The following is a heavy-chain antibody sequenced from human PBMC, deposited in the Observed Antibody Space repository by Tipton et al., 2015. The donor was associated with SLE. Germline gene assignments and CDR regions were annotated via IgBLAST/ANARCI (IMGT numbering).Heavy chain of an antibody. V-gene: IGHV4-34*01. CDR3: ARAPGLERDYCYYGMDV. CDR2: INHSGST. J-gene: IGHJ6*02. Sequence: TLSLTCAVYGGSFSAYYWSWIRQPPGKGLEWIGEINHSGSTNCNPSFKSRVTISVDTSKNQFSLKLSSVTAADTAVYYCARAPGLERDYCYYGMDVWGQGTTVTVSS. D-gene: IGHD3/OR15-3a*01. CDR1: GGSFSAYY.